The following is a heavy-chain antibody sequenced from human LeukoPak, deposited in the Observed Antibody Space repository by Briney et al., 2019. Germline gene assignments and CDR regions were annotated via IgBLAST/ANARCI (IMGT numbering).Heavy chain of an antibody. J-gene: IGHJ4*02. V-gene: IGHV4-39*01. Sequence: SQTLSLTCTVSGGSISSSSYYWGWIRQPPGKGLEWIGSIYYSGSTYYNPSLKSRVTISVDTSKNQFSLKLSSVTAADTAVYYCARQKKPTDYDFWSGSGNGGYYFDYWGQGTLVTVSS. CDR2: IYYSGST. CDR3: ARQKKPTDYDFWSGSGNGGYYFDY. D-gene: IGHD3-3*01. CDR1: GGSISSSSYY.